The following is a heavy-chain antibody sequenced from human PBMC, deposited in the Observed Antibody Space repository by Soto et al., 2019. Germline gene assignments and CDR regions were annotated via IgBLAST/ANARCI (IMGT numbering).Heavy chain of an antibody. CDR1: GGSFSDTY. V-gene: IGHV4-34*01. D-gene: IGHD1-26*01. CDR3: ARRYGSAIDY. Sequence: SETLSLTCAVYGGSFSDTYWNWFRQPPGKGLEWIGEINHNTNTIYNPSLTSRVTISVDTSKNQFSLKLSSVTAADTAVYYCARRYGSAIDYWGQGTLVTVSS. J-gene: IGHJ4*02. CDR2: INHNTNT.